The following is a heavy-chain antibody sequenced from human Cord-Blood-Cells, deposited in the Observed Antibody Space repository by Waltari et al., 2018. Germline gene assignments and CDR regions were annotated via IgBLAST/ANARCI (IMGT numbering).Heavy chain of an antibody. CDR3: ARVRYSSGWYVPY. Sequence: QVQLVQSGAEVKKPGSSVKVSCKASGGTFSSYAISWVRQAPGQGLEWMGGIIPIFGTANHAQKFQGRGTITADESTSTAYMELSSLRSEDTAVYYCARVRYSSGWYVPYWGQGTLVTVSS. CDR2: IIPIFGTA. D-gene: IGHD6-19*01. J-gene: IGHJ4*02. V-gene: IGHV1-69*01. CDR1: GGTFSSYA.